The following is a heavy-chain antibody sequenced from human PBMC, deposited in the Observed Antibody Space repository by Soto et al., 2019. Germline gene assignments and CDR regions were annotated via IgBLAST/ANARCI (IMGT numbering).Heavy chain of an antibody. CDR3: AHMESRVASYGLDV. D-gene: IGHD3-3*01. J-gene: IGHJ6*02. CDR1: GFSLDTSGVG. CDR2: ISWDDDK. Sequence: QITLKESGPTLVKPTQTLTLTCTFSGFSLDTSGVGVAWIRQPPGKALEWLTLISWDDDKRYSPSLRSRLTITKDTSENRVVLTMTNMDPVDTATYYCAHMESRVASYGLDVLGQGTTVTVSS. V-gene: IGHV2-5*02.